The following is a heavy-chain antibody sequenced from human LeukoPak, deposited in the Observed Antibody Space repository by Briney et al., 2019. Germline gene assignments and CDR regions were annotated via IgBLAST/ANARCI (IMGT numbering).Heavy chain of an antibody. CDR3: AGHLGGTAFH. V-gene: IGHV4-59*01. J-gene: IGHJ4*02. Sequence: YPSETLSLTRTVPGVSINNYIWSAIRQPPGKGLEWIGYVYYNGITNYNPSLKSRVSISLATSKTQYSLRLNSVTAAETAVYYSAGHLGGTAFHWGQGTLVTVSS. CDR1: GVSINNYI. D-gene: IGHD1/OR15-1a*01. CDR2: VYYNGIT.